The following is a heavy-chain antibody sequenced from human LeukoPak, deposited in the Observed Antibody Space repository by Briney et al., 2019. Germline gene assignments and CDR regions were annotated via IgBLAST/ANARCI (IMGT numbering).Heavy chain of an antibody. CDR3: ARDGGYCSGGSCYSDN. CDR2: INHSGST. Sequence: PAETLPLTCAVYGGSFSGYYWSWIRQPPGKGLEWIGEINHSGSTKYNPSLKTRVTMSVDTAKDQFSLKMSSLTAADTAVYYCARDGGYCSGGSCYSDNWGQGTLVTVSS. D-gene: IGHD2-15*01. J-gene: IGHJ4*02. V-gene: IGHV4-34*01. CDR1: GGSFSGYY.